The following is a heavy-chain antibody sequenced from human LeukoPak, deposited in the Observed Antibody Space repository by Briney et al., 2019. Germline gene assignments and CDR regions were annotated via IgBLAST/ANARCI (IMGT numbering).Heavy chain of an antibody. D-gene: IGHD2-2*01. CDR2: ISSSSSTI. CDR3: ARDNYCSSTSCYGYDY. V-gene: IGHV3-48*01. CDR1: GFTFSSYS. J-gene: IGHJ4*02. Sequence: GGSLRLSCAASGFTFSSYSMNWVRQAPGKGLEWVSYISSSSSTIYYADSVKGRFTISRDSAKNSLYLQMNSLRAEDTAVYYCARDNYCSSTSCYGYDYWGQGTLVTVSS.